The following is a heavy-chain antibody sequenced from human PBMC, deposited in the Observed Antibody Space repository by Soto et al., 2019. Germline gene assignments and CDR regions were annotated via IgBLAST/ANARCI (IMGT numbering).Heavy chain of an antibody. CDR2: IYYSGST. J-gene: IGHJ4*02. CDR1: GGSISSFY. Sequence: PSETLSLTCTVSGGSISSFYWSWIRQPPGKGLEWIGYIYYSGSTNYNPSLKSRVTISVDTSKNQFSLKLSSVTAADTAVYYCAAGIVATIPTFDYWGQGTLVTVSS. D-gene: IGHD5-12*01. V-gene: IGHV4-59*01. CDR3: AAGIVATIPTFDY.